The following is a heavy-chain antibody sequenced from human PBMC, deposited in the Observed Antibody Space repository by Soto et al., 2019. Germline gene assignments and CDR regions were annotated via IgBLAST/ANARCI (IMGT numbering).Heavy chain of an antibody. CDR1: GGSFGTSY. V-gene: IGHV4-34*01. CDR3: ARVTRFPDAFDI. Sequence: QVHLQQWGAGLLKPSETLSLTCGVYGGSFGTSYWAWIRQSPEKGLEWIGEINHNGDSNYNPSLKMRVPISRDMSENQFSLKLTPVAAADTAVYYCARVTRFPDAFDIWGQGTPVIVSS. J-gene: IGHJ3*02. CDR2: INHNGDS.